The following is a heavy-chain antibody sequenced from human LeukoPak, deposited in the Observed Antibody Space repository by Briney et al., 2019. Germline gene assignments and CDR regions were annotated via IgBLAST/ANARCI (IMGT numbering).Heavy chain of an antibody. CDR2: INSDGSST. J-gene: IGHJ4*02. D-gene: IGHD6-13*01. Sequence: GGSLRLSCAASGFTFSSYWMHWVRQAPGKGLVWVSRINSDGSSTSYADSVKGRFTISRDNAKNTLYLQMNSLRAEDTAVYYCARFIAAGMGNYWGQGTLVTVSS. V-gene: IGHV3-74*01. CDR3: ARFIAAGMGNY. CDR1: GFTFSSYW.